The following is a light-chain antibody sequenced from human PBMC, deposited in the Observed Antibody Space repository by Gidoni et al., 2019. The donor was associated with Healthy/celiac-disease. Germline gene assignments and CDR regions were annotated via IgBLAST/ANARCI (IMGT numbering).Light chain of an antibody. CDR3: QQRSNWIT. Sequence: EIVLTQSPATLSLSPGERATLSCRASQSVSSYLAWYQQKPGQAPRLLSYDASNRATGIPARFSGSGSGTDFTLTISSLEPEDFAVYYCQQRSNWITFGQXTRLEIK. CDR1: QSVSSY. V-gene: IGKV3-11*01. J-gene: IGKJ5*01. CDR2: DAS.